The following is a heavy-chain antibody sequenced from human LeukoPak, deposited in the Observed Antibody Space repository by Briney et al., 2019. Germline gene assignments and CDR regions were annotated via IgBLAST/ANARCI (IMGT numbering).Heavy chain of an antibody. CDR2: INHSGST. CDR1: GGSFSGYY. CDR3: GEVSVRGVIGRDY. J-gene: IGHJ4*02. D-gene: IGHD3-10*01. Sequence: PSETLSLTCAVYGGSFSGYYWSWIRQPPGKGLEWIGEINHSGSTNYNPSLKSRVTISVDTSKNQFSLKLSSVTAADTAVYYCGEVSVRGVIGRDYWGQGTLVTVSS. V-gene: IGHV4-34*01.